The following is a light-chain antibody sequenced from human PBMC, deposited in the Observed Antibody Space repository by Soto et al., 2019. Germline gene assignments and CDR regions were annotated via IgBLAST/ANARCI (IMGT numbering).Light chain of an antibody. J-gene: IGLJ1*01. CDR1: SSDVGSSNL. V-gene: IGLV2-23*01. Sequence: QSVLSQPASVSGSPGQSITISCTGTSSDVGSSNLVSWYQQYPGKVPKLMIYEGSKRPSGVSNRFSGSKSGNTASLTISGLQAEDEADYYCCSYTGSTTYYVFGTGTKLTVL. CDR2: EGS. CDR3: CSYTGSTTYYV.